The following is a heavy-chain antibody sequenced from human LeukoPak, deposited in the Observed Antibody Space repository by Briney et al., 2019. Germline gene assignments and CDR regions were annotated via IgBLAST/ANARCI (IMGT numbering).Heavy chain of an antibody. CDR2: IYYSGST. CDR1: GGSISSYY. J-gene: IGHJ3*02. V-gene: IGHV4-59*01. D-gene: IGHD2-21*01. Sequence: PSETLSLTCTVSGGSISSYYWSWIRQPPGKGLEWIGYIYYSGSTNYNPSLKSRVTISVDTSKNQFSLKLSSVTAADTAVYYCARQRPCGGDCFDAFDIWGQGTMVTVSS. CDR3: ARQRPCGGDCFDAFDI.